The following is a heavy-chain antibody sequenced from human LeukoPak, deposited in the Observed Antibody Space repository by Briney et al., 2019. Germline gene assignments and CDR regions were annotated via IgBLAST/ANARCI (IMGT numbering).Heavy chain of an antibody. CDR2: IYTSGST. D-gene: IGHD3-22*01. Sequence: PSETLSLTCTVSGGSISRGSYYWSWIRQPAGKGLEWIGRIYTSGSTNYNPSLKSRVTISVDTSKNQFSLKLSSVTAADTAVYYCARDLLHRGYAFEIWGRGTMVTVSS. J-gene: IGHJ3*02. CDR3: ARDLLHRGYAFEI. V-gene: IGHV4-61*02. CDR1: GGSISRGSYY.